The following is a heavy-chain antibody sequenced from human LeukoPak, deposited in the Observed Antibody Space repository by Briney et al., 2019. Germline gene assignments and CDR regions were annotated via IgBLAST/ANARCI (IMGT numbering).Heavy chain of an antibody. V-gene: IGHV4-34*01. CDR2: INHSGST. CDR1: GGSFSGYY. Sequence: SSETLSLTCAVYGGSFSGYYWSWIRQPPGKGLEWIGEINHSGSTNYNPSLKSRVTISVVTSKNQFSLKLSSVTAADMAVYYCARLGGIAVAGTRQVFDYWGQGTLVTVSS. CDR3: ARLGGIAVAGTRQVFDY. D-gene: IGHD6-19*01. J-gene: IGHJ4*02.